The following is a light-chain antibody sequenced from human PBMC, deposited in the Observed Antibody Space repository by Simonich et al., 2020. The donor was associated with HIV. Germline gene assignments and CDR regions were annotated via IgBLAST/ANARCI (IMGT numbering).Light chain of an antibody. Sequence: DIQMTQSPSTLSASVGDRVTITCRASQSISSGLACYQQKPGKAPKLLIYNASSLESGVPSRFSGSGSGSEFTLTISSLQPDDFATYYCQQYNSYSYTFGQGTKLEIK. CDR2: NAS. CDR1: QSISSG. V-gene: IGKV1-5*03. J-gene: IGKJ2*01. CDR3: QQYNSYSYT.